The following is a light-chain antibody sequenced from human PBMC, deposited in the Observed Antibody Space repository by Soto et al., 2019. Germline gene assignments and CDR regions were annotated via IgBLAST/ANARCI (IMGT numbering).Light chain of an antibody. J-gene: IGKJ1*01. CDR2: GAS. CDR3: QQYGSSPRT. V-gene: IGKV3-20*01. Sequence: EIVLTQSPGTLSLSPGEKATLSCRASQNVWSSYLAWYQQRPGQAPRLLISGASNRATGIPDRFSGSGSGTDFTLTISRLEPEDSAVYYCQQYGSSPRTFGQGTKVEIK. CDR1: QNVWSSY.